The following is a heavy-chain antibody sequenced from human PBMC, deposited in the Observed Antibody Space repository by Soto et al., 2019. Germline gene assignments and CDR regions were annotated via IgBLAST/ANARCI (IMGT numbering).Heavy chain of an antibody. D-gene: IGHD6-6*01. V-gene: IGHV3-53*01. Sequence: PGGSLRLSCAASGFTVSSNYMSWVRQAPGKGLEWVSVIYSGSSSYYADSGKGRFTLPRDNSKNTLYLQMNSLRAEDTAVYYCARELRRPRIAARQVPDAFDIWGQGTMVTVSS. J-gene: IGHJ3*02. CDR1: GFTVSSNY. CDR2: IYSGSSS. CDR3: ARELRRPRIAARQVPDAFDI.